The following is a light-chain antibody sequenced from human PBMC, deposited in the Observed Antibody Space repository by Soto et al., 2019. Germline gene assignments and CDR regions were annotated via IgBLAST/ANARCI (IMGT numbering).Light chain of an antibody. J-gene: IGKJ2*01. V-gene: IGKV2-28*01. CDR1: QSLLHSNGYNY. CDR2: LGS. Sequence: DIVMTQSPLSLPVTPGEPASISCRSSQSLLHSNGYNYLDWYLQKPGQSPQLLIYLGSNRASGVPDRFSGSGSGTDFTLKISRVEAEDVEVYYCMQALQNPYTFGQGTKLEIK. CDR3: MQALQNPYT.